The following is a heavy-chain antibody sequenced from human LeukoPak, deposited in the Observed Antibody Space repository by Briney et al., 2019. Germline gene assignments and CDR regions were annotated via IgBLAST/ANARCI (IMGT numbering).Heavy chain of an antibody. CDR3: SRVERSSINNYYYYMAV. CDR1: GFTFGENA. V-gene: IGHV3-49*03. Sequence: TGRSLRLSCTAFGFTFGENAVIWFRQTPGKGLEWVSFIRSQAHGGTSEYAAFVKGRFTISRDDSKSIAYLQMNSLETEDTAVYYCSRVERSSINNYYYYMAVWGKGTTVTVSS. J-gene: IGHJ6*03. CDR2: IRSQAHGGTS. D-gene: IGHD2-2*01.